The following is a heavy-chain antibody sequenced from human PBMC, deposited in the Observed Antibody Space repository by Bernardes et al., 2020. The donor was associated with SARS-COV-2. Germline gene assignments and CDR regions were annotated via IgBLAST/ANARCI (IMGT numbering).Heavy chain of an antibody. CDR3: ARGRALFYIVVVPAAMTGWFDL. V-gene: IGHV4-34*01. CDR1: GGSFSGYY. J-gene: IGHJ5*02. Sequence: SETLSLTCAVYGGSFSGYYWSWIRQPPGKGLEWIGEINHSGSTNYNPSLKSRVTISVDTSKNQFSLKLSSVTAADTAVYYCARGRALFYIVVVPAAMTGWFDLWGQGTLVTVSS. CDR2: INHSGST. D-gene: IGHD2-2*01.